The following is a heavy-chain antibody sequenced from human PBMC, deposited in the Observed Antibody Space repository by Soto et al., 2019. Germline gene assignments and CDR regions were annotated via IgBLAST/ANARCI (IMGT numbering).Heavy chain of an antibody. D-gene: IGHD2-15*01. Sequence: QITLKESGPTVVKPTQTLTLTCTFSGFSLSTSGVGVGWIRQPPGKALEWLALIYGDDGKHYSPSLKSRLTITKDTSKNXXXXXXXXXXXXXXXXXXXXXXXXXXNCFWXXXXFDRWGQGTLVTVAS. CDR2: IYGDDGK. V-gene: IGHV2-5*02. J-gene: IGHJ4*02. CDR3: XXXXXXXNCFWXXXXFDR. CDR1: GFSLSTSGVG.